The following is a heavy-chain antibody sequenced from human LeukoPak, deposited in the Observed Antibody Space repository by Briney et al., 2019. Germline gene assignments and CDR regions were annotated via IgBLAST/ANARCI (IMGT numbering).Heavy chain of an antibody. CDR2: IYPGDSDT. Sequence: GEALQISCQGSGYSFTSYWIGWVRRMPGKGLEWMGIIYPGDSDTRYSPSFQGQVTISVDTSITTAYLQWSSLKASDTAIYYCARQGYDFQDPTSWFDPWGQGTLVTVSS. CDR1: GYSFTSYW. V-gene: IGHV5-51*01. J-gene: IGHJ5*02. D-gene: IGHD3-3*01. CDR3: ARQGYDFQDPTSWFDP.